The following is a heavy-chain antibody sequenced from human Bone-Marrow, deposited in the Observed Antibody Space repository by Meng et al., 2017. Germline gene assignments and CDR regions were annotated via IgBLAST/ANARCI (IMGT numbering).Heavy chain of an antibody. J-gene: IGHJ4*02. Sequence: SETLSLTCTVSGGSISSYYWSWIRQPPGKGPEWIGYIYYSGSTNYNPSLKSRVTISVDTSKNQFSLKLSSVTAADTAVYYCARAKRLGPSMIFDYWGQGTLVTVSS. CDR3: ARAKRLGPSMIFDY. CDR2: IYYSGST. V-gene: IGHV4-59*01. D-gene: IGHD2/OR15-2a*01. CDR1: GGSISSYY.